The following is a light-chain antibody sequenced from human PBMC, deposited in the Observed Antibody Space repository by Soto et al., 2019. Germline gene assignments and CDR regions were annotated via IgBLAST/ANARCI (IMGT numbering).Light chain of an antibody. J-gene: IGKJ5*01. CDR3: QQRSGWPFT. CDR1: QSVSSY. Sequence: EIVLTQSPATLSLSPGERATLSCRASQSVSSYLAWYQQKPGQAPSLLIFDASNRATGIPARFSGSGSGTDFTLTISSLEPEDFAVYYCQQRSGWPFTFGQGTRLEIK. CDR2: DAS. V-gene: IGKV3-11*01.